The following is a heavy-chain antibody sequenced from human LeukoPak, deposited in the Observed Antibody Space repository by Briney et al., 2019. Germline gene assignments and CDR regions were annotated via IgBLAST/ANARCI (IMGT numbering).Heavy chain of an antibody. CDR3: ASGFYYYDSSGYYDPYPFDY. CDR1: GYTFTSYD. V-gene: IGHV1-69*05. J-gene: IGHJ4*02. D-gene: IGHD3-22*01. CDR2: IIPIFGTA. Sequence: SVKVSCKASGYTFTSYDISWVRQAPGQGLEWMGGIIPIFGTANYAQKFQGRVTITTDESTSTAYMELSSLRSEDTAVYYWASGFYYYDSSGYYDPYPFDYWGQGTLVTVSS.